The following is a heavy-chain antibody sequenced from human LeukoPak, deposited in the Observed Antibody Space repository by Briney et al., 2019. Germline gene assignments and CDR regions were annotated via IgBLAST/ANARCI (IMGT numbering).Heavy chain of an antibody. Sequence: SETLSLTCAVYGGSFSGYYWSWIRQPPGKGLEWIGEINHSGSTNYNPSLKSRVTISVDTSKNQFSLKLSSVTAADTAVYYCARGLRIRRFDPWGQRTLVTVSS. CDR2: INHSGST. V-gene: IGHV4-34*01. CDR3: ARGLRIRRFDP. J-gene: IGHJ5*02. CDR1: GGSFSGYY. D-gene: IGHD1-14*01.